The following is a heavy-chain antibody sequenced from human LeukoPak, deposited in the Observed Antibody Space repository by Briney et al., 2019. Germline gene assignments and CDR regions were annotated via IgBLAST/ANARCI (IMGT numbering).Heavy chain of an antibody. D-gene: IGHD6-6*01. CDR2: INTNTGNP. V-gene: IGHV7-4-1*02. Sequence: ASVKVSCKASGYTFTSYGISWVRQAPGQGLEWMGWINTNTGNPTYAQGFTGRFVFSLDTSVSTAYLQISSLKAEDTAVYYCARDSIAATNWFDPWGQGTLITVSS. J-gene: IGHJ5*02. CDR1: GYTFTSYG. CDR3: ARDSIAATNWFDP.